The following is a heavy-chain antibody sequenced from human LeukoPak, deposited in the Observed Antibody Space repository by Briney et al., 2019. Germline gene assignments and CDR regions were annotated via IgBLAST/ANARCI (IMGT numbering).Heavy chain of an antibody. Sequence: GRSLRLSCAASGFTFDDYVMNWVRQVPGKGLEWVSYISWNSRSIGYADSVKGRFTIYRDNAKNSLYLQMNSLRAEDTALYYCAKGSGYFDYWGQGALVTVSS. J-gene: IGHJ4*02. V-gene: IGHV3-9*01. CDR1: GFTFDDYV. CDR3: AKGSGYFDY. CDR2: ISWNSRSI.